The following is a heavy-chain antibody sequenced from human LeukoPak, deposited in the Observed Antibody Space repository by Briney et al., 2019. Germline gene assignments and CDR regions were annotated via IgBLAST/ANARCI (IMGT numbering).Heavy chain of an antibody. Sequence: GGSLRLSCAASGFTFRNYVIHWVRQAPGKGLEWVAVTSSDLNVKLYAGSVKGRFTISRDNSRSTLYLQMNSLRPEDTAIYYCAREGYYGSGSPPSLYFDYWGQGTLVTVSP. D-gene: IGHD3-10*01. CDR3: AREGYYGSGSPPSLYFDY. CDR2: TSSDLNVK. CDR1: GFTFRNYV. V-gene: IGHV3-30-3*01. J-gene: IGHJ4*02.